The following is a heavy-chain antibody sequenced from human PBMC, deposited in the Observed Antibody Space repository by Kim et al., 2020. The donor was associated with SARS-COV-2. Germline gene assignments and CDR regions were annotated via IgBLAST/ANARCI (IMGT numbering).Heavy chain of an antibody. CDR2: IWYDGSNK. CDR3: AREQSKRDILTGYSLRY. D-gene: IGHD3-9*01. Sequence: GGSLRLSCAASGFTFSSYGMHWVRQAPGKGLEWVAVIWYDGSNKYYADSVKGRFTISRDNSKNTLYLQMNSLRAEDTAVYYCAREQSKRDILTGYSLRYWGQGTLVTVSS. J-gene: IGHJ4*02. V-gene: IGHV3-33*01. CDR1: GFTFSSYG.